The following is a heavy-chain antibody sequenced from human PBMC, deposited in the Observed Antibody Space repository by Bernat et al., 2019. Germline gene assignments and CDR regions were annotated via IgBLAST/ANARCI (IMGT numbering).Heavy chain of an antibody. J-gene: IGHJ4*02. Sequence: QVQLQESGPGLVKPSETLSLTCTVSGGSISTYYWSWIRQAPGKGLEWIAYIYYSGSTNYNPSLKSRVTISVETSENQFSLKLSSVTAADTAVYYCARGSHRRFRDYFDYWGQGTLVTVSS. CDR2: IYYSGST. CDR1: GGSISTYY. V-gene: IGHV4-59*12. D-gene: IGHD3-10*01. CDR3: ARGSHRRFRDYFDY.